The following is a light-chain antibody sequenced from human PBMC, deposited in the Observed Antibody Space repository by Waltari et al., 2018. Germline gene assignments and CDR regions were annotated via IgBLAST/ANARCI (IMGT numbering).Light chain of an antibody. J-gene: IGLJ2*01. V-gene: IGLV2-14*03. CDR1: SSDVGGYNS. Sequence: QSALTQPASVSGTPGHPITISCTGTSSDVGGYNSVSWYQQHPGIAPKLLIYDVTYRPSGVSNRFSGSKSGNTASLTISGLQAEDEADYYCSSYTSTRTLVFGGGTKLTVL. CDR2: DVT. CDR3: SSYTSTRTLV.